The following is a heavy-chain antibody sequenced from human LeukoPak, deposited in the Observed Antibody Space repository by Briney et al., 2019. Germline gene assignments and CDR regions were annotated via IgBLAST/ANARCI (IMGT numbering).Heavy chain of an antibody. V-gene: IGHV1-2*02. CDR3: ARVAAAHTGDWFDP. CDR2: SNPNSGGT. J-gene: IGHJ5*02. Sequence: ASVKVSCKASGYTLTGYYMHWVRQAAGQGLEWMGWSNPNSGGTNYARKFQGRVTMTRDTSISTAYMELSRLRSDDTAVYYCARVAAAHTGDWFDPWGQGTLVTVSS. CDR1: GYTLTGYY. D-gene: IGHD6-13*01.